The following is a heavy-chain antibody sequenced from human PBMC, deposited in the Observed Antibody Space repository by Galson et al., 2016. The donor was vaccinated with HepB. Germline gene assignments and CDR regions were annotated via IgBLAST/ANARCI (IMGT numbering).Heavy chain of an antibody. D-gene: IGHD3-10*01. Sequence: SETLSLTCTVSGGSISSYYWSWIRQPPGKGLERIGYIYYSGSTNYNPSLKSRVTISVDTSKNQFSLKLSSVTAADTAVYYCARAGGYYYYYYGMDVWGQGTTVTVSS. CDR2: IYYSGST. J-gene: IGHJ6*02. V-gene: IGHV4-59*01. CDR3: ARAGGYYYYYYGMDV. CDR1: GGSISSYY.